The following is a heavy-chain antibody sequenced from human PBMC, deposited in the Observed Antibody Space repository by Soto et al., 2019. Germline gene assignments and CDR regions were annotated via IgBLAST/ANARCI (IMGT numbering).Heavy chain of an antibody. V-gene: IGHV3-30*18. CDR2: ISYDGSVQ. J-gene: IGHJ4*02. D-gene: IGHD5-12*01. CDR3: AKDRMATNPYFDF. Sequence: QVHLVESGGGVVQPGRSLRLSCAASGFTFSRYGMNWVRQAPGKGLEWVAVISYDGSVQYYAHSVKGRFTISRDNSKNTLYLQMNSLTAEDTAVYFCAKDRMATNPYFDFWGQGTLVTVSS. CDR1: GFTFSRYG.